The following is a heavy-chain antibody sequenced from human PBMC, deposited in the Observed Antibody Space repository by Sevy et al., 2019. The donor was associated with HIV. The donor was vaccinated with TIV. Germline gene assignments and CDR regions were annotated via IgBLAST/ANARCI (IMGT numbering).Heavy chain of an antibody. CDR3: ARIGMGQTYGTPPWY. D-gene: IGHD3-10*01. Sequence: QRGESLKISCAVSGFTFSRYAMHWVRQAPGKGLEWVAVMSYDGGNKYYADSVKGRFTISRDNSKNTLFLHMNSLRAEDTAVYYCARIGMGQTYGTPPWYWGQGTLVTVSS. CDR1: GFTFSRYA. V-gene: IGHV3-30-3*01. J-gene: IGHJ4*02. CDR2: MSYDGGNK.